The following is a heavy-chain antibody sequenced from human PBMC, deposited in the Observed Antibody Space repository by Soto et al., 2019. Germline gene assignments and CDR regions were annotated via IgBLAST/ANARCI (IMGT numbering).Heavy chain of an antibody. CDR1: GGTFSSYA. CDR3: ARGIEMATTPFDY. D-gene: IGHD5-12*01. V-gene: IGHV1-69*13. J-gene: IGHJ4*02. CDR2: IIPIFGTA. Sequence: ASVKVSCKASGGTFSSYAISWVRQAPGQGLEWMGGIIPIFGTANYAQKFQGRVTITADESTSTAYLELNSLRDEDTAVYYCARGIEMATTPFDYWGQGTLVTVSS.